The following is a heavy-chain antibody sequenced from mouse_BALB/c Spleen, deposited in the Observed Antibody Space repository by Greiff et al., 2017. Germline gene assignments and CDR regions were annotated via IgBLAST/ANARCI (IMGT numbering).Heavy chain of an antibody. Sequence: EVKLLESGGGLVQPGGSRKLSCAASGFTFSDYGMAWVRQAPGKGPEWVAFISNLAYSIYYADTVTGRLTISRGNAKNTPYLEMSSLRYEDTAMYYRAREDGNYNFDFRGQGNTLPVPS. CDR3: AREDGNYNFDF. J-gene: IGHJ2*01. CDR1: GFTFSDYG. D-gene: IGHD2-1*01. CDR2: ISNLAYSI. V-gene: IGHV5-15*02.